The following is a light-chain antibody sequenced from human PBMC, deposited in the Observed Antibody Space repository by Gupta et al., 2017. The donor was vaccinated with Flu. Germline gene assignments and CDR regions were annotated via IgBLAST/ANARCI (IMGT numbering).Light chain of an antibody. J-gene: IGLJ1*01. CDR1: TGAGYD. CDR3: QSYDSSLSGYV. Sequence: TGAGYDVQWYQQLPGTAPKLLIYANSDRPSGVPDRFSGSKSGISASLAITGLQAGDEADYYCQSYDSSLSGYVFGTGTKVTVL. V-gene: IGLV1-40*01. CDR2: ANS.